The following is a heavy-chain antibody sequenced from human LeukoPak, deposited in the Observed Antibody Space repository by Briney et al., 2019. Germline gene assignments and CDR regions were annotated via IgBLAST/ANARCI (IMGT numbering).Heavy chain of an antibody. D-gene: IGHD1-26*01. Sequence: SVKVSCKASGGTFSSYAISWVRQAPGQGLEWLGRISPIFGTANYAQKFQGRVTITTDESTSTAYMELSSLRSEYTAVYYCARGAIVGATHFDYWGQGTLVTVSS. V-gene: IGHV1-69*05. J-gene: IGHJ4*02. CDR3: ARGAIVGATHFDY. CDR2: ISPIFGTA. CDR1: GGTFSSYA.